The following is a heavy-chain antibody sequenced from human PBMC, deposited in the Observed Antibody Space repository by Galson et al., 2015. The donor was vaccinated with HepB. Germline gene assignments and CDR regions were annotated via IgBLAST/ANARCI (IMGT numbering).Heavy chain of an antibody. CDR1: GFTFSDYY. CDR2: ISSSSSYT. Sequence: SLRLSCAASGFTFSDYYMSWIRQAPGKGLEWVSYISSSSSYTNYADSVKGRFTISRDNAKNSLYLQMNSLRAEDTAVYYCARGWGAGSSYWYFDLWGRGTLVTVSS. J-gene: IGHJ2*01. D-gene: IGHD3-10*01. CDR3: ARGWGAGSSYWYFDL. V-gene: IGHV3-11*06.